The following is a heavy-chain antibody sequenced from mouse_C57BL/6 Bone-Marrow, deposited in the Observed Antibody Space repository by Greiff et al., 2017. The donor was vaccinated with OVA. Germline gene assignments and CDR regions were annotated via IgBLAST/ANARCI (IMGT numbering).Heavy chain of an antibody. CDR2: INPGSGGT. CDR1: GYAFTNYL. V-gene: IGHV1-54*01. Sequence: VQLQESGAELVRPGTSVKVSCKASGYAFTNYLIEWVKQRPGQGLEWIGVINPGSGGTNYNEKFKGKATLTADKSSSTAYMQLSSLTSEDSAVYFCARDYGSRWYFDYWGQGTTLTVSS. J-gene: IGHJ2*01. D-gene: IGHD1-1*01. CDR3: ARDYGSRWYFDY.